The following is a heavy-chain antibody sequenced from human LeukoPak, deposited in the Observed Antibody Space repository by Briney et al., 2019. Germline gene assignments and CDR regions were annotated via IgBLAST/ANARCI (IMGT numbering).Heavy chain of an antibody. CDR2: ISGSGGST. Sequence: PGRSLRLSCAASGFTFSSYAMSLVRQAPGKGLEWVSAISGSGGSTYYADSVKGRFTISRDNSKNTLYLQMNGLRAEDTAVYYCAKASVDYDILTGYSDYDYWGQGTLVTVSS. D-gene: IGHD3-9*01. V-gene: IGHV3-23*01. J-gene: IGHJ4*02. CDR1: GFTFSSYA. CDR3: AKASVDYDILTGYSDYDY.